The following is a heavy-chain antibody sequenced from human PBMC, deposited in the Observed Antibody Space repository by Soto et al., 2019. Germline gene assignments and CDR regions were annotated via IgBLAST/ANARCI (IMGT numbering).Heavy chain of an antibody. CDR2: ISYDGSNK. D-gene: IGHD2-2*01. V-gene: IGHV3-30*18. J-gene: IGHJ6*02. CDR1: GFTFSSYG. Sequence: GGSLRLSSAVSGFTFSSYGMYWVRQAPGKGLEWVAVISYDGSNKYYAGSVKGRFTISRDNSKNTLYLQMNSLRAEDTAVYYCAKEGSSTSEYGMDVWGQGTTVTVSS. CDR3: AKEGSSTSEYGMDV.